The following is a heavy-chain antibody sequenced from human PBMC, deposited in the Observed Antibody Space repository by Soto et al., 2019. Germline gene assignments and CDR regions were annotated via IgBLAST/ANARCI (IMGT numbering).Heavy chain of an antibody. V-gene: IGHV3-30*03. CDR3: ARTIHGDSTGAFDY. D-gene: IGHD2-21*02. Sequence: QVQLVESGGGVVQPGRSLKLSCEASGFTFRHSGMHWVRQTPGKGLEWVALVSHDGTEQYYADSVKGRFTISRDNFKNTLYLQMNSLRSEDTAVYYCARTIHGDSTGAFDYWGLGTLVTVSS. CDR2: VSHDGTEQ. CDR1: GFTFRHSG. J-gene: IGHJ4*02.